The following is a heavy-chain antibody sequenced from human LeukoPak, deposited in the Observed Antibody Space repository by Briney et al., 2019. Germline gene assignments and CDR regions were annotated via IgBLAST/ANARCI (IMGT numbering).Heavy chain of an antibody. CDR1: GGSISSSSYY. CDR2: IYYSGST. V-gene: IGHV4-39*01. CDR3: ASLGGCSGGSCYDY. D-gene: IGHD2-15*01. J-gene: IGHJ4*02. Sequence: PSETLSLTCTVSGGSISSSSYYWGWIRQPPGKGLEWIGSIYYSGSTYYNPSLKSRVTISVDTSKNQFSLKLSSVTAADTAVYYCASLGGCSGGSCYDYWGQGTLVTVSS.